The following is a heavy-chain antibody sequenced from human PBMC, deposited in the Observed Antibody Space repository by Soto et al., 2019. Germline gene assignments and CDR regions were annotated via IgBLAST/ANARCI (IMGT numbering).Heavy chain of an antibody. CDR1: GFTFDTYG. Sequence: QVQLVESGGGVVQPGGSLRLSCTTSGFTFDTYGMHWVRQAPGKGLEWVAIIWYDGSNKYYADSVKGRFTISRDNSKNTRYLQMNSLRAEDTAVYYCARADCTGAYCYSWPFNYGVDVWGQGTTVTVSS. D-gene: IGHD2-15*01. J-gene: IGHJ6*02. V-gene: IGHV3-33*01. CDR2: IWYDGSNK. CDR3: ARADCTGAYCYSWPFNYGVDV.